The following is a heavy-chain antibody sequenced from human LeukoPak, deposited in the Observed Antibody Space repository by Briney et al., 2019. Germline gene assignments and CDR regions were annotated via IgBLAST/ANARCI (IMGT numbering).Heavy chain of an antibody. Sequence: GGSLRLSCSASGFTVSTNYLSWVRQAPGKGLEWVSVIFSGGSTKYADSVKGRFTTSRDISNNTLYLQMNSLRAEDTAIYYCARGQFDYWGQGTLVTVSS. J-gene: IGHJ4*02. V-gene: IGHV3-53*01. CDR3: ARGQFDY. CDR2: IFSGGST. CDR1: GFTVSTNY.